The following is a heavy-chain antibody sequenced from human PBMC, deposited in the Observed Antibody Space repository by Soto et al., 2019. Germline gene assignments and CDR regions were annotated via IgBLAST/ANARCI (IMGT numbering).Heavy chain of an antibody. CDR2: IYYSGST. CDR1: GGSISSSSYY. V-gene: IGHV4-39*02. D-gene: IGHD3-16*02. CDR3: ARDDREGELSLFNYEYFQH. Sequence: QLQLQESGPGLVKPSETLSLTCTVSGGSISSSSYYWGWIRQPPGKGLEWIGSIYYSGSTYYNPSLKIRVAISVDTSKNQFFRKLSSVTAADTAVYYCARDDREGELSLFNYEYFQHWGQGTLVTVSS. J-gene: IGHJ1*01.